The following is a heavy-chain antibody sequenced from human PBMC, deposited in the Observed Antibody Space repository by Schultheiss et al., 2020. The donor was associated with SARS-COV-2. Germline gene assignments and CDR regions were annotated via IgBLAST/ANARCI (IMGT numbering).Heavy chain of an antibody. Sequence: ASVKVSCKACGYTFTGYYMHWVRQAPGQGLEWMGRINPNSGGTNYAQKFQGRVTLTRDTSISTGYMELKRLRADDTALYYCARAGLQQLAFDFWGQGTLVTVSS. V-gene: IGHV1-2*06. J-gene: IGHJ4*02. CDR3: ARAGLQQLAFDF. D-gene: IGHD6-13*01. CDR1: GYTFTGYY. CDR2: INPNSGGT.